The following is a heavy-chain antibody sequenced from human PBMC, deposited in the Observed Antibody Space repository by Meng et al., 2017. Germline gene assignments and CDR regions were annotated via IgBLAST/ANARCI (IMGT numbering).Heavy chain of an antibody. D-gene: IGHD3-10*01. CDR1: GLTVTRYG. Sequence: KQSAAISRSSLQASGLTVTRYGIRRVQETAGEWLECMGCIGTYKDNTNYAQELQSRVTMTTNKSTSTAYMELRSLRSDDTAVYYCVLWFGELSFDYWGQGTLVTVSS. CDR2: IGTYKDNT. CDR3: VLWFGELSFDY. J-gene: IGHJ4*02. V-gene: IGHV1-18*01.